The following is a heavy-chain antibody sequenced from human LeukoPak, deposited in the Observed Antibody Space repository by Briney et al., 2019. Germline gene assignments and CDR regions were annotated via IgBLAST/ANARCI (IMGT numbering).Heavy chain of an antibody. V-gene: IGHV3-23*01. D-gene: IGHD6-19*01. CDR3: AKAGGSSGWYYFDY. CDR2: ISGSGGGT. Sequence: GGSLRLSCAASGFTFSNYAMSWVRQAPGKGLEWVSVISGSGGGTYYADSVKGRFNISRDNSKNTLYLQMNSLRGEDTAVYYCAKAGGSSGWYYFDYWGQGTLVTVSS. J-gene: IGHJ4*02. CDR1: GFTFSNYA.